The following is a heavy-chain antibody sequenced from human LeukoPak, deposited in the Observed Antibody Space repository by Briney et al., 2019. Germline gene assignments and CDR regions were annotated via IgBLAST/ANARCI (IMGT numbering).Heavy chain of an antibody. V-gene: IGHV1-69*05. CDR2: IIPIFGTA. CDR3: ARQVQLELRPYNWFDP. J-gene: IGHJ5*02. Sequence: GASVKVSCKASGGTFSSYAISWVRQAPGQGLEWMGGIIPIFGTANYAQKFQGRVTITTDESTSTAYMELSSLRSEDTAVYYCARQVQLELRPYNWFDPWGQGTLVTVSS. CDR1: GGTFSSYA. D-gene: IGHD1-7*01.